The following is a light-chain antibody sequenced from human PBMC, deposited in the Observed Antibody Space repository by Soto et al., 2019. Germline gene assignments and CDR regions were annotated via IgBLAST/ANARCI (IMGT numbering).Light chain of an antibody. CDR2: DVT. CDR1: SSDVGGYNY. J-gene: IGLJ1*01. CDR3: ISFTSRHIYV. V-gene: IGLV2-14*03. Sequence: QSVLTQPASVSGSPGQSITISCTGTSSDVGGYNYVSWYQQHPGRAPKLIIYDVTNRPSGISNRFSGSKSGNTASLTTSGLQTEDEADYYCISFTSRHIYVFGTGTKVTVL.